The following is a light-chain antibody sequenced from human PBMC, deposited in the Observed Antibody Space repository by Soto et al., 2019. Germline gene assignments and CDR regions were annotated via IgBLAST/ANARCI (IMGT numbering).Light chain of an antibody. V-gene: IGKV4-1*01. CDR2: WAS. CDR1: QSVLYSSNNKNY. J-gene: IGKJ4*01. Sequence: DIVMTQSPDSLAVSLGERATINCKSSQSVLYSSNNKNYLAWYQQKPGQPPKLLIYWASTRESGVPDRFSGSGSGTDFTLTISSLQAEDVAVYYCQQYYSTPPLTFGGGTKVKIK. CDR3: QQYYSTPPLT.